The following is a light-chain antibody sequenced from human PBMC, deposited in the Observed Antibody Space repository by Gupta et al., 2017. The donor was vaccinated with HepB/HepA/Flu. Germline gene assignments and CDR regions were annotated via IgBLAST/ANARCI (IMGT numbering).Light chain of an antibody. CDR2: GKN. V-gene: IGLV3-19*01. J-gene: IGLJ2*01. CDR1: SLRSYY. Sequence: SSELTQDPAVSVALGQTVRITCQGDSLRSYYASWYQQKPGQAPVLVIYGKNNRPSGIPDRFSGSSSGITASLTINGAQAEDEADYYCNSRDSSGKHLVFGGGTKLTVL. CDR3: NSRDSSGKHLV.